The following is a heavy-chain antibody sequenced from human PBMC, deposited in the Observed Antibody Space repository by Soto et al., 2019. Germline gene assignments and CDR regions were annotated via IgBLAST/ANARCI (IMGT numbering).Heavy chain of an antibody. CDR3: ARSRVTYYYDRSAFDI. V-gene: IGHV1-69*01. CDR2: IIPIFGTA. Sequence: QVQLVQSGAEVKKPGSSVKVSCKASGGTFSNYAISWVRQAPGQGLEWMGGIIPIFGTANYAQKFQGRVTITADESTSTAYMELSSLRSEDTAVYYCARSRVTYYYDRSAFDIWGQGTMVTVSS. CDR1: GGTFSNYA. D-gene: IGHD3-22*01. J-gene: IGHJ3*02.